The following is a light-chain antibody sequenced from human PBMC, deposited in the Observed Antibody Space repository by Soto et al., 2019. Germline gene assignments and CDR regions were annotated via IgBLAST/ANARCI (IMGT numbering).Light chain of an antibody. CDR2: GAS. CDR1: QSVSSN. Sequence: EIVMTQSPATLSVSPGERATLSCRASQSVSSNLAWYQQKPGQAPRLLIYGASTRATGVPVRFSGGGSGTEFTLTISSLQFEDFAVYHCQQYNNWPPWTCGQGTKVEIK. V-gene: IGKV3-15*01. CDR3: QQYNNWPPWT. J-gene: IGKJ1*01.